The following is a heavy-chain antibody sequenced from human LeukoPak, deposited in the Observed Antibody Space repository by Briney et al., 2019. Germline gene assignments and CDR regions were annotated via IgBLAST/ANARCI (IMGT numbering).Heavy chain of an antibody. V-gene: IGHV3-23*01. CDR1: GFTFSSYA. CDR3: AKGRGRSIVVVPAVPLDY. D-gene: IGHD2-2*01. J-gene: IGHJ4*02. Sequence: GSLRLSCAASGFTFSSYAMSWVRQAPGKGLXXXXXXXXSGGSTYYADSVKGRFTISRDNSKNTLYLQMNSLRAEDTAVYYCAKGRGRSIVVVPAVPLDYWGQGTLVTVSS. CDR2: XXXSGGST.